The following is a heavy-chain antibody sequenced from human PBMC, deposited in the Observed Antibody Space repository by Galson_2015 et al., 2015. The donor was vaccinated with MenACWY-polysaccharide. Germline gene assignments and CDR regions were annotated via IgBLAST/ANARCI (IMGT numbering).Heavy chain of an antibody. D-gene: IGHD6-6*01. V-gene: IGHV1-18*01. CDR1: GYTFTSYG. Sequence: SVKVSCKASGYTFTSYGISWVRQAPGRGLEWMGWISAYNGNTNYAQKLQGRVTMTTDTSTSIAYMELRSLRSDDTAVYYCARGAARPLPYYYYGMDVWGQGTTVTVSS. CDR2: ISAYNGNT. CDR3: ARGAARPLPYYYYGMDV. J-gene: IGHJ6*02.